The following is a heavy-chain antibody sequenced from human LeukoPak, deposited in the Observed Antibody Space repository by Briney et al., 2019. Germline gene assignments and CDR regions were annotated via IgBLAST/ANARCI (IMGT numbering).Heavy chain of an antibody. CDR2: IYCSGST. Sequence: SETLSLTCTVSGGSISSSSYYWGWIRQPPGKGLEWIGSIYCSGSTYYNPSLKSRVTISVDTSKNQFSLKLSSVTAADTAVYYCAREPVIAAAVYWGQGTLVTVSS. D-gene: IGHD6-13*01. J-gene: IGHJ4*02. CDR1: GGSISSSSYY. V-gene: IGHV4-39*07. CDR3: AREPVIAAAVY.